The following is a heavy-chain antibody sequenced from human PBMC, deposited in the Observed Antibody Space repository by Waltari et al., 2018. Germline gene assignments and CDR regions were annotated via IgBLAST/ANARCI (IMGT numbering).Heavy chain of an antibody. CDR1: GGTLRRYA. D-gene: IGHD5-18*01. J-gene: IGHJ3*02. CDR3: ARDRGTAMAYDAFDI. CDR2: IIPSFGTS. Sequence: QVQLVQSGAEVKKPGSSVKVSCKASGGTLRRYAISWVRQAPGPGLEWMGGIIPSFGTSNYAQKFQSRVTITADESTSTAYMELSSLRSEDTAVYYCARDRGTAMAYDAFDIWGQGTMFTVSS. V-gene: IGHV1-69*01.